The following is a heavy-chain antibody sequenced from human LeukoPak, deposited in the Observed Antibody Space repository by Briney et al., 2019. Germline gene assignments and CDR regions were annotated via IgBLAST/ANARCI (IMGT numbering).Heavy chain of an antibody. CDR2: ISWHSRSI. D-gene: IGHD3-22*01. V-gene: IGHV3-9*01. J-gene: IGHJ6*02. CDR3: TKDLSSQWFTDIRHYGMNV. Sequence: GGSLRLSCAASGFTFDDYSMHWVRQAPGKGLEGVAGISWHSRSIGYAVSVKGRFTISRDNAKNSVSLQMNSLRTEDTALYYCTKDLSSQWFTDIRHYGMNVWGQGATVAVSS. CDR1: GFTFDDYS.